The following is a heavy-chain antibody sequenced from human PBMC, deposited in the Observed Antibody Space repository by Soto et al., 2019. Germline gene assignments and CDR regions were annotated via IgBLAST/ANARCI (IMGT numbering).Heavy chain of an antibody. D-gene: IGHD1-26*01. J-gene: IGHJ5*02. CDR2: IYYSGST. V-gene: IGHV4-61*01. Sequence: SETLSLTCTVSGGSVSSGMYYWSWIRQPPGKGLEWIGYIYYSGSTNYNPSLKSRVTISVDTSKNQFSLKLSSVTAADTAVYYCARDQSAVFLGLDPWGQGTLLTVSS. CDR3: ARDQSAVFLGLDP. CDR1: GGSVSSGMYY.